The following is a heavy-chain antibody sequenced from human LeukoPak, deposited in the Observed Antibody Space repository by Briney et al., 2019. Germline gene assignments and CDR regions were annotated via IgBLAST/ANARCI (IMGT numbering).Heavy chain of an antibody. CDR1: GFTFDDYA. CDR3: AKEYSSGWYDY. Sequence: GGSLRLSCAASGFTFDDYAMHWVRQAPGKGLEWVSGISWNSGSIGYADSVKGRFTISRDNAKNSLYLQMNSLRAEDTALYYCAKEYSSGWYDYWGQGTLVTVPS. J-gene: IGHJ4*02. V-gene: IGHV3-9*01. CDR2: ISWNSGSI. D-gene: IGHD6-19*01.